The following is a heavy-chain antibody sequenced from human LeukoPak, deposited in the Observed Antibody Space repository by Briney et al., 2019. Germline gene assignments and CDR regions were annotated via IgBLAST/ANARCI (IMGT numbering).Heavy chain of an antibody. D-gene: IGHD4-17*01. J-gene: IGHJ4*02. V-gene: IGHV4-39*01. CDR2: IYYSGST. Sequence: PSETLSLTCTVSGGSISSSSYYWGWIREPPGKGREWLGSIYYSGSTYYNPSLKSRVTKSVDTSKNQFSLKLSSVTAADTAVYYCTRHDSYHYGDGDYWGQGTLVTVSS. CDR1: GGSISSSSYY. CDR3: TRHDSYHYGDGDY.